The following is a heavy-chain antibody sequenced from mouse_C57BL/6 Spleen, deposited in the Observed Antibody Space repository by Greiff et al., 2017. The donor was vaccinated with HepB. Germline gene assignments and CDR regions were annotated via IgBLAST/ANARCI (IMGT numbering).Heavy chain of an antibody. CDR1: GYAFTNYL. V-gene: IGHV1-54*01. CDR2: INPGSGGT. D-gene: IGHD1-1*01. Sequence: QVQLQQSGAELVRPGTSVKVSCKASGYAFTNYLIEWVKQRPGQGLEWIGVINPGSGGTNYNEKFKGKATLTADKSSSTAYMQLSSLTSEDSAVYFCARRTVVARGAMDYWGQGTSVTVSS. J-gene: IGHJ4*01. CDR3: ARRTVVARGAMDY.